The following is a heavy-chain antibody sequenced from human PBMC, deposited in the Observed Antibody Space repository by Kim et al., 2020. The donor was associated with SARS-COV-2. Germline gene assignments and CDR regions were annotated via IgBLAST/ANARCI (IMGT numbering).Heavy chain of an antibody. V-gene: IGHV4-31*03. CDR1: GGSISSGGYY. Sequence: SETLSLTCTVSGGSISSGGYYWSWIRQHPGKGLEWIGYIYYSGSTYYNPSLKSRVTISVDTSKNQFSLKLSSVTAADTAVYYCARVPDHYGGNFFCPYFDYWGQGTLVTVSS. CDR3: ARVPDHYGGNFFCPYFDY. J-gene: IGHJ4*02. D-gene: IGHD4-17*01. CDR2: IYYSGST.